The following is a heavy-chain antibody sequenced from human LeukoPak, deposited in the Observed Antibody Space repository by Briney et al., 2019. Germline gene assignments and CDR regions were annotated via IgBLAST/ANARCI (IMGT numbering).Heavy chain of an antibody. D-gene: IGHD4-23*01. CDR2: IDRDGSRI. V-gene: IGHV3-74*01. Sequence: GGSLRLSCAVSGFTFSSYWMRWVRQAPGKGLVWVSRIDRDGSRINYADSVKGRFTISRDNGKNTLFLQMNSLRAEDAAVYYCVRGNDYGGPHYWGQGTLVTVSS. CDR3: VRGNDYGGPHY. CDR1: GFTFSSYW. J-gene: IGHJ4*02.